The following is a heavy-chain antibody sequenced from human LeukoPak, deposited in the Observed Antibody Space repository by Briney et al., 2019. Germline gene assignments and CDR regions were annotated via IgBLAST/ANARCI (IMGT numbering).Heavy chain of an antibody. CDR2: IYYSGST. Sequence: SETLSLTCTVAGGSISSSSYYWGWIRQPPGKGVEWIGSIYYSGSTYYNPSLKSRVTISVDTSKNQFSLKLGSVTAADTAVYYCAREGRGSSGQKAHDYWGQGTLVTVSS. V-gene: IGHV4-39*07. CDR3: AREGRGSSGQKAHDY. CDR1: GGSISSSSYY. J-gene: IGHJ4*02. D-gene: IGHD6-25*01.